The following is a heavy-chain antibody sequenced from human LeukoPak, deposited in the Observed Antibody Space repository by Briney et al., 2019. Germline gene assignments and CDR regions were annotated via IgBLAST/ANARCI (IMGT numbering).Heavy chain of an antibody. J-gene: IGHJ5*02. V-gene: IGHV4-31*03. CDR3: ARGSGIYYYDSSGRRNWFDP. D-gene: IGHD3-22*01. Sequence: TLSLTCTVSGGSISSGGYYWSWIRQHPGKGLEWIGYIYYSGSTYYNPSPKSRVTISVDTSKNQFSLKLSSVTAADTAVYYCARGSGIYYYDSSGRRNWFDPWGQGTLVTVSS. CDR1: GGSISSGGYY. CDR2: IYYSGST.